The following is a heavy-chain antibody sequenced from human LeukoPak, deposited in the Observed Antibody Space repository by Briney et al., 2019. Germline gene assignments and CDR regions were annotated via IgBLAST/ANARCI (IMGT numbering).Heavy chain of an antibody. CDR1: GGSVSNASYY. D-gene: IGHD3-10*01. V-gene: IGHV4-61*01. J-gene: IGHJ4*02. Sequence: KSSETLSLTCTVSGGSVSNASYYWSWIRQPPGKGLDWIGYVYYSGSTNYSPSLQSRVTVSVDTSKNQFSPKLTSVTAADTAVYYCARVRYGSGSYYFDNWGQGTLVTVSS. CDR2: VYYSGST. CDR3: ARVRYGSGSYYFDN.